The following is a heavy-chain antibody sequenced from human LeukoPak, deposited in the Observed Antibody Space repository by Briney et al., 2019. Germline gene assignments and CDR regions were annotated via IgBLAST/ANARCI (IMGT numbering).Heavy chain of an antibody. CDR3: ARGRPYCGGDCGKTASDAFDI. CDR1: GGSISSGSYY. V-gene: IGHV4-61*02. J-gene: IGHJ3*02. CDR2: IYTSGST. D-gene: IGHD2-21*02. Sequence: SETLSLTYTVSGGSISSGSYYWSWIRQPAGKGLEWIGRIYTSGSTNYNPSLKSRVTISVDTSKNQFSLKLSSVTAADTAVYYCARGRPYCGGDCGKTASDAFDIWGQGTMVTVSS.